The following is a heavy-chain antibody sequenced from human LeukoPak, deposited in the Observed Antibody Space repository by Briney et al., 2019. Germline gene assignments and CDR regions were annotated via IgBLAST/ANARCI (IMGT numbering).Heavy chain of an antibody. CDR2: IMPIFGTA. D-gene: IGHD6-19*01. Sequence: SVKVSCKTSGGTLSNYPISWVRQAPGQALEWMGGIMPIFGTAHYAEKFQASVTITADESTNTVFMELRSLKSEDTAVYYCARGPEIEVAGTTFGEYKWFHPWGQGTLLTVSS. CDR3: ARGPEIEVAGTTFGEYKWFHP. CDR1: GGTLSNYP. V-gene: IGHV1-69*13. J-gene: IGHJ5*02.